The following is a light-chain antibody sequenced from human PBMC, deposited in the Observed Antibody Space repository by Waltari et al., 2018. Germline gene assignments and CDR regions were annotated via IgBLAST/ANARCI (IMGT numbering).Light chain of an antibody. CDR1: QSISKY. V-gene: IGKV3-20*01. CDR2: DAS. J-gene: IGKJ1*01. CDR3: QKYGSLPAT. Sequence: EIMLTQSPGTLSLSPGERATLSCRASQSISKYLAWYQQKPGQAPRLLIYDASIMATGIPDRFSGSGYVTDFSLTISRLEPEDYAVYYCQKYGSLPATFGRGTKVEIK.